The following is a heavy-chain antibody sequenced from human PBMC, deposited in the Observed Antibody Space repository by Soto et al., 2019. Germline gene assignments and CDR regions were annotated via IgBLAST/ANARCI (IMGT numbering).Heavy chain of an antibody. D-gene: IGHD6-6*01. V-gene: IGHV4-31*03. Sequence: QVQLQESGPGLVKPSQTLSLTCTVSGGSISSGGYYWSWIRQHPGKGLDWLGYIYYSGSTYYNPSLKSRVTISVDTSKNQFSLKLSSVTAADTAVYYCARDRNPYSSSQRSSWFAPWGQGTLVTVSS. CDR2: IYYSGST. CDR3: ARDRNPYSSSQRSSWFAP. CDR1: GGSISSGGYY. J-gene: IGHJ5*02.